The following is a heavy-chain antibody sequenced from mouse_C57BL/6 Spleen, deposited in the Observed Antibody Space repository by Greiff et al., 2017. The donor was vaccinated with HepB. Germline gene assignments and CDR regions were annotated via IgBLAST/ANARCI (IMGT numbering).Heavy chain of an antibody. CDR2: IFPGSGST. J-gene: IGHJ3*01. V-gene: IGHV1-75*01. D-gene: IGHD2-2*01. CDR3: ARSPLSTMVTTRAWFAY. CDR1: GYTFTDYY. Sequence: QVQLQQSGPELVKPGASVKISCKASGYTFTDYYINWVKQRPGQGLEWIGWIFPGSGSTYYNEKFKGKATLTVDKSSSTAYMLLSSLTSEDSAVYFCARSPLSTMVTTRAWFAYWGQGTLVTVSA.